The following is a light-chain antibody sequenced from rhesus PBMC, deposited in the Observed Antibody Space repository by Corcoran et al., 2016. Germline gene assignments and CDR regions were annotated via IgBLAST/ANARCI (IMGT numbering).Light chain of an antibody. CDR3: LQCYSTPFT. CDR2: AAS. CDR1: QGISDY. V-gene: IGKV1-36*02. Sequence: DIQMTQSPSSLSASVGDRVTITCRASQGISDYLSWYQQKPGKAPKRLIYAASSLESGVPSRSSGSGSGTEVTLPISSLQPEDFAAYYCLQCYSTPFTFGPGTKLDIK. J-gene: IGKJ3*01.